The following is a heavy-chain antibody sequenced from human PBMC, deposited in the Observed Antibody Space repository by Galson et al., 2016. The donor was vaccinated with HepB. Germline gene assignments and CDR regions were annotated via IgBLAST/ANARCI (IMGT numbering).Heavy chain of an antibody. D-gene: IGHD5-12*01. CDR1: GFTFSNYG. CDR2: ISNDGTYK. CDR3: AKGGVDLVRDPLYMDV. V-gene: IGHV3-30*18. J-gene: IGHJ6*03. Sequence: SLRLSCAASGFTFSNYGMHWVRQAPGKGLEWVTFISNDGTYKYFADSVKGRFTISRDNSKNTLYVQMNSLRAEDTAVYYCAKGGVDLVRDPLYMDVWGRGTTVTVSS.